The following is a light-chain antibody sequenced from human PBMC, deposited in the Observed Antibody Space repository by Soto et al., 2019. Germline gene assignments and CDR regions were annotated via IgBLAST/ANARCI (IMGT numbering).Light chain of an antibody. CDR3: QQRTNWPSST. V-gene: IGKV3-11*01. CDR1: QSVRSY. Sequence: EIVLTQSPATLSLSPGERATLSCRASQSVRSYLAWYQQKPGQAPRLLIHDASSRPTGIPHRFSRSGSGTDFTLTISSLEPEDFALYYCQQRTNWPSSTFGQGTRLEIK. J-gene: IGKJ5*01. CDR2: DAS.